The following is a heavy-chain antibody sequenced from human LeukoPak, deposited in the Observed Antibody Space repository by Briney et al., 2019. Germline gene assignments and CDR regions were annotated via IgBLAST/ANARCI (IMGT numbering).Heavy chain of an antibody. V-gene: IGHV3-23*01. D-gene: IGHD3-22*01. CDR1: GFIFSSYA. CDR2: ISGSGGST. J-gene: IGHJ4*02. Sequence: PGGSLRLSCAASGFIFSSYAMSWVRQAPGKGLEWVSTISGSGGSTYYADSVKGRFTISRDNSKNTVYLQMNSLRAEDTAVYYCARDLNYDSACWGQGTLVTVSS. CDR3: ARDLNYDSAC.